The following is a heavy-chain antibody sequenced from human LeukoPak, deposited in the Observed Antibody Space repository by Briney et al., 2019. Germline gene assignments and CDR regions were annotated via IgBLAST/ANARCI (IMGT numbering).Heavy chain of an antibody. CDR2: IYYSGST. CDR3: ARVVNTMVRGVLGHDY. V-gene: IGHV4-39*07. D-gene: IGHD3-10*01. CDR1: GGSISSSSYY. Sequence: SETLSLTCTVSGGSISSSSYYWGWIRQPPGKGLEWIGSIYYSGSTYYNPSLKSRVTISVDTSKNQFSLKLSSVTAADTAVYYCARVVNTMVRGVLGHDYWGQGTLVTVSS. J-gene: IGHJ4*02.